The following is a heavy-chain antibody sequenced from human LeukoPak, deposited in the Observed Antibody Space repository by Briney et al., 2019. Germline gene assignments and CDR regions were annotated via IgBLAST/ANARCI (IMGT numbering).Heavy chain of an antibody. V-gene: IGHV1-2*06. Sequence: ASVKVSCKASGCTLTDYYMHWVRQAPGQGLEWMGRINPNSGGTNYAQKFQGRVTMTRDTSISTVYMELSRLRSDDTAVYYCARVGYYESSGYYEYWGQGTLVTVSS. D-gene: IGHD3-22*01. CDR2: INPNSGGT. CDR1: GCTLTDYY. CDR3: ARVGYYESSGYYEY. J-gene: IGHJ4*02.